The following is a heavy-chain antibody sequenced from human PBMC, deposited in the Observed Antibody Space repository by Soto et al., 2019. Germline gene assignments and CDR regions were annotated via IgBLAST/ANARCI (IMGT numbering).Heavy chain of an antibody. CDR3: SRGLRSVLDY. CDR2: ISSDEKIK. V-gene: IGHV3-33*01. Sequence: GGSLRLSCVASGFIFSNFGMHWVRQAPGKGREWVAVISSDEKIKQYADSVRGRLAISRDNSKNTLYLQMTSLRAEDTAIYYCSRGLRSVLDYWGHGTLVTVSS. CDR1: GFIFSNFG. J-gene: IGHJ4*01.